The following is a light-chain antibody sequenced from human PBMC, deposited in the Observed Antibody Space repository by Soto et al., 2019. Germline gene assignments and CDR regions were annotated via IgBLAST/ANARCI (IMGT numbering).Light chain of an antibody. CDR3: AVWDGSLNGWV. J-gene: IGLJ3*02. CDR2: TNN. Sequence: QSVLTQPPSASGTPGQRVTISCSGTSSNIGSYPVNWYHHLPGTAPKLLIYTNNQRPSGVPDRFSGSRSGTSASLAISGLQSEDEADYYCAVWDGSLNGWVFGGGTKLTVL. CDR1: SSNIGSYP. V-gene: IGLV1-44*01.